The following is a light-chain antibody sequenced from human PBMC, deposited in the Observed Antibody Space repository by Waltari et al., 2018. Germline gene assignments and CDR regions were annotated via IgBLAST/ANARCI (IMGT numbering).Light chain of an antibody. CDR2: VNSDGGH. CDR1: RRHSSNI. Sequence: QLVLTQSPSASAALGASVILTSTRYRRHSSNIIACLHQRPENGPRYLMRVNSDGGHNKGDEIPDRFSGSSSGAERYLTISSVQSGDEGVDYCQTGGHGSWVFGGGTHLTVL. V-gene: IGLV4-69*01. CDR3: QTGGHGSWV. J-gene: IGLJ3*02.